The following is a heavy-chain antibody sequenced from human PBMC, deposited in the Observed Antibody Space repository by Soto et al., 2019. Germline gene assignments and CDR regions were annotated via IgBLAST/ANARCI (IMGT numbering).Heavy chain of an antibody. CDR2: MSYDGSNK. V-gene: IGHV3-30*18. D-gene: IGHD2-2*01. J-gene: IGHJ5*02. CDR3: AKGRRYCSSTSCSPRGDWFDP. Sequence: GGSLRLSCAATGFTFSSYGMQWVRQAPGKGLEWVAVMSYDGSNKYYADSVKGRFTISRDNSKNTLYLQMNSLRAEDTAVYYCAKGRRYCSSTSCSPRGDWFDPWGQGTLVTVSS. CDR1: GFTFSSYG.